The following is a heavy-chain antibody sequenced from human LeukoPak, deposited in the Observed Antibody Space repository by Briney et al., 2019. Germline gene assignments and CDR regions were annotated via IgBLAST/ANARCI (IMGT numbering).Heavy chain of an antibody. CDR3: ARESQQLVTIDY. CDR2: ISSSSSYI. V-gene: IGHV3-21*01. D-gene: IGHD6-13*01. Sequence: EGSLRLSCAASGFTFSSYSMNWVRQAPGKGLEWVSSISSSSSYIYYADSVKGRFTISRDNAKNSLYLQMNILRAEDTAVYYCARESQQLVTIDYWGQGTLVTVSS. CDR1: GFTFSSYS. J-gene: IGHJ4*02.